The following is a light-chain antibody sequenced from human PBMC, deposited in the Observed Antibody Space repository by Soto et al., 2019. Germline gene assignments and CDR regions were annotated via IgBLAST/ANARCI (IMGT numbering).Light chain of an antibody. CDR2: EVN. Sequence: QLVLTQPASVSGSPGQSITISCTGTSSDVGDYNYVSWYQQHPGKAPKLMIYEVNNRPSGVSKRFSGSKSGNTASLTISGLQAEDEADYYCSSYTSSSTLYVFGTGTKLTVL. V-gene: IGLV2-14*01. CDR1: SSDVGDYNY. CDR3: SSYTSSSTLYV. J-gene: IGLJ1*01.